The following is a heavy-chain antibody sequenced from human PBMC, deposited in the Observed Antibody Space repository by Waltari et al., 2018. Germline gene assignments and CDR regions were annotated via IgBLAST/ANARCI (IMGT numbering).Heavy chain of an antibody. J-gene: IGHJ6*02. D-gene: IGHD6-19*01. CDR3: ASWLRFPGMDV. Sequence: QVQLQESGPGLVKPSEPLSLTCAVSGYSISRGYYWGWLRQPPGKGLEWIGSIYHSGSTYYNPSLKSRVTISVYTSKNQFSLKLSSVTAADTAVYYCASWLRFPGMDVWGQGTTVTVSS. CDR2: IYHSGST. V-gene: IGHV4-38-2*01. CDR1: GYSISRGYY.